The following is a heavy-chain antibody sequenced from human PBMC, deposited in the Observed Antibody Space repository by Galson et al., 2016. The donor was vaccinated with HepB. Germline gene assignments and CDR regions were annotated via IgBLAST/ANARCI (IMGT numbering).Heavy chain of an antibody. CDR1: GFSVIXHG. CDR3: VREVSTSGAPGAVDV. J-gene: IGHJ3*01. V-gene: IGHV3-33*01. Sequence: CAASGFSVIXHGMHXXXQAXGKGLXWVAVIWYGGTNNADSVKGRFTISRNIFKNTLYLEMSNLRVDDTAVYYCVREVSTSGAPGAVDVWVQGTTVTVSA. CDR2: IWYGGTN. D-gene: IGHD2-15*01.